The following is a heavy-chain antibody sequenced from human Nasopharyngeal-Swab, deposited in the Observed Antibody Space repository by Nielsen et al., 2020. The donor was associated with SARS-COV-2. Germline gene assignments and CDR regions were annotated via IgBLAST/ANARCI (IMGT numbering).Heavy chain of an antibody. CDR1: GFTFSSYG. Sequence: GGSLRLSCAASGFTFSSYGMHWVRQAPGKGLEWVAVISYDGSNKYYADSVKGRFTISRDNSKNTLYLQMNGLRAEDKAVYYCAGPSWSSLIYGMDVWGQGTTVTVSS. D-gene: IGHD6-13*01. V-gene: IGHV3-30*03. CDR3: AGPSWSSLIYGMDV. CDR2: ISYDGSNK. J-gene: IGHJ6*02.